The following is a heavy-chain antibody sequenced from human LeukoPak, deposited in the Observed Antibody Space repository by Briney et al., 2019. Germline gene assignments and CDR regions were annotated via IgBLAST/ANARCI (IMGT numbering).Heavy chain of an antibody. CDR1: GGSIRSGGYY. CDR3: ARAMSGYDAFDI. D-gene: IGHD5-12*01. CDR2: ISYSGIT. Sequence: SETLSLTCSVSGGSIRSGGYYWSWIRPDPGKGLGWIGYISYSGITYYKSSLKSRVTISIDTPKKQFSLEMSSVTAADTAVYYCARAMSGYDAFDIWGQGTPVTVSS. V-gene: IGHV4-31*03. J-gene: IGHJ3*02.